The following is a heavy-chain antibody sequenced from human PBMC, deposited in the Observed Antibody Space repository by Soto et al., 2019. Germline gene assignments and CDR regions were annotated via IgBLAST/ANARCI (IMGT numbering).Heavy chain of an antibody. Sequence: GGSLRLSCAVSGFTFSSYGMNWVRQAPGKGLEWVSGISGSGGNTYYADSVKGRFTISRDNSKNTLYLQMNSLRAEDTAVYYCAKEGGRGGGYFDYWGQGTLVTVSA. V-gene: IGHV3-23*01. CDR2: ISGSGGNT. CDR3: AKEGGRGGGYFDY. CDR1: GFTFSSYG. J-gene: IGHJ4*02. D-gene: IGHD3-16*01.